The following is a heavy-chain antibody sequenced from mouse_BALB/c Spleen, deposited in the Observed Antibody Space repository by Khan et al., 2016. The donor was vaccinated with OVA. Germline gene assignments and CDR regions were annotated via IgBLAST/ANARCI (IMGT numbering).Heavy chain of an antibody. V-gene: IGHV1-77*01. CDR2: ISPGSGDT. CDR1: GYTFTDYY. J-gene: IGHJ3*01. CDR3: ASRNFFGYTCAY. D-gene: IGHD1-2*01. Sequence: QVQLQQSGAELARPGASVKLSCKASGYTFTDYYINWVKLRTGQGLEWIGDISPGSGDTYYNERFKGKATLTADKSSSTAYMQLSSLTSEASAVYFCASRNFFGYTCAYWGPESLGTVSA.